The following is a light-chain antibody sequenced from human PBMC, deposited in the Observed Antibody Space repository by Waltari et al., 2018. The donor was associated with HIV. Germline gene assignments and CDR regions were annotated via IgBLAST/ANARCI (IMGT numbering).Light chain of an antibody. J-gene: IGLJ2*01. Sequence: QSVLTQPPSVSGAPGQRVTISCTGSSSNIGAGYDVHWYQQLPGPAPKLLIQGNTNRPSWVPDRVSGSKSGTSASLPITGLQAEDEADYSCQSLRVFGGGTKLTVL. V-gene: IGLV1-40*01. CDR3: QSLRV. CDR1: SSNIGAGYD. CDR2: GNT.